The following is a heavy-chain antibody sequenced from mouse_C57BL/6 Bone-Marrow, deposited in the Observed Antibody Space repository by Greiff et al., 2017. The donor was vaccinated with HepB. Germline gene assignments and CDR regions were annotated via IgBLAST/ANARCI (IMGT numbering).Heavy chain of an antibody. CDR1: GYTFTNYW. Sequence: VQLQQSGAELVRPGTSVKMSCKASGYTFTNYWIGWAKQRPGHGLEWIGDIYPGGGYTNYNEKFKGKATLTADKSSSTAYMQFSSLTSEDSAIYYGARSRYDYGSSYNWYFDVWGTGTTVTVSS. D-gene: IGHD1-1*01. CDR2: IYPGGGYT. J-gene: IGHJ1*03. V-gene: IGHV1-63*01. CDR3: ARSRYDYGSSYNWYFDV.